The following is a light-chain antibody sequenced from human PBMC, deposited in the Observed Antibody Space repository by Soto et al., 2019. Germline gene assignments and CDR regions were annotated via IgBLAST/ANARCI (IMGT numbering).Light chain of an antibody. Sequence: DIVMTQSPDSLAVPPGERATINCKSSQSVLYSSNNKNYLAWYQQKPGQPPKLLIYWASTRESGVPDRFSGSGSGTDFTLTISSLQAEDVAVYYCQQYYSTPLTFGGGTKVDIK. CDR1: QSVLYSSNNKNY. J-gene: IGKJ4*01. CDR2: WAS. CDR3: QQYYSTPLT. V-gene: IGKV4-1*01.